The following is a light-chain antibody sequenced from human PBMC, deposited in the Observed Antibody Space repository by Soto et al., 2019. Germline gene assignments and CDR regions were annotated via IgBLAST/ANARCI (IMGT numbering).Light chain of an antibody. V-gene: IGLV2-8*01. CDR1: SGDVGAYDY. Sequence: QSALTQPPSASGSLGQSVTISCTGTSGDVGAYDYVSWYQQHPGKAPKLLIYEVTKRPLGVPDRFSGSKSGNAASLTVSGLQAEDEADYYCSSYAGSNYPYVFGTGTKLTVL. CDR2: EVT. CDR3: SSYAGSNYPYV. J-gene: IGLJ1*01.